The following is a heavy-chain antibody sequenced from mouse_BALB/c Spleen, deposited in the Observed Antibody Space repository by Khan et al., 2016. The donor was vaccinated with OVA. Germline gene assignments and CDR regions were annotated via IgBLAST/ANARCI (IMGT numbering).Heavy chain of an antibody. V-gene: IGHV1-87*01. CDR1: GYTFTRNW. CDR2: IYPGDGDT. Sequence: VQLQQSGAELARPGASVKLSCKASGYTFTRNWMQWVKQRPGQGLEWIGAIYPGDGDTRYTQKFKGKATLTADKSSSTAYMQLSSLASEDSAVYYCARTYDGYYAMDYWGQGTSVTVSS. D-gene: IGHD2-3*01. CDR3: ARTYDGYYAMDY. J-gene: IGHJ4*01.